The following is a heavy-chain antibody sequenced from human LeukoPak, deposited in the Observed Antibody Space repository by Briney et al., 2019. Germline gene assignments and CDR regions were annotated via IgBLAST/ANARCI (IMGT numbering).Heavy chain of an antibody. J-gene: IGHJ6*03. CDR3: ARESSGNYYNPLGYMDV. D-gene: IGHD3-10*01. CDR2: IFTSGIT. CDR1: GGSISIYY. V-gene: IGHV4-4*07. Sequence: SETLSLTCTVSGGSISIYYWNWIRQPAGKGLEWIGRIFTSGITDYDPSLKSRVTMSVDTSKNQFSLNLSSVTAADTAVYYCARESSGNYYNPLGYMDVWGKGTTVTVSS.